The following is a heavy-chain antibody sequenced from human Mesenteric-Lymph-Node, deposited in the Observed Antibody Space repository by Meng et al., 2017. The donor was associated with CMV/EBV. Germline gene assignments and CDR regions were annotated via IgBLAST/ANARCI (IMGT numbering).Heavy chain of an antibody. CDR3: ARALITGTTGWFDP. CDR2: IIPILGIA. J-gene: IGHJ5*02. CDR1: GGTFSSYN. V-gene: IGHV1-69*02. Sequence: SGGTFSSYNIRWVRQAPGQGLEWMGRIIPILGIANYAQKFQGRVTITADKSTSTAYMELSSLRSEDTAVYYCARALITGTTGWFDPWGQGTLVTVSS. D-gene: IGHD1-7*01.